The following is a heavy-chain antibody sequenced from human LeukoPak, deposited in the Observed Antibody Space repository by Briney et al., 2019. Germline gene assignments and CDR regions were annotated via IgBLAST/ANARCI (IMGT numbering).Heavy chain of an antibody. D-gene: IGHD4-23*01. CDR1: VDSISSYY. J-gene: IGHJ4*02. Sequence: KPSETLSLTCTVSVDSISSYYWSWIRQAPGKGPEWIGYISNSGGTNYNPSLRSRVTISADTSKNQFSLKMTSVTAADTAVHFCARHGAGGSFDYWGRGTQVAVSS. V-gene: IGHV4-59*08. CDR2: ISNSGGT. CDR3: ARHGAGGSFDY.